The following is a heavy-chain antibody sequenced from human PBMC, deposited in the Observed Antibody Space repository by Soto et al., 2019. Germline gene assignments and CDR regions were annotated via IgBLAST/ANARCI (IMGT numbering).Heavy chain of an antibody. CDR2: IIDSGGST. CDR1: GFTFRSCA. D-gene: IGHD1-26*01. CDR3: AKDPPKWELLPSADY. Sequence: GGSMRLSCAASGFTFRSCAMGWVRQAPGKGLEWVSDIIDSGGSTYYADSVKGRFTISRDNSKNTLYLQMNSLRAEDTAVYYCAKDPPKWELLPSADYWGQGTLVTVSS. V-gene: IGHV3-23*01. J-gene: IGHJ4*02.